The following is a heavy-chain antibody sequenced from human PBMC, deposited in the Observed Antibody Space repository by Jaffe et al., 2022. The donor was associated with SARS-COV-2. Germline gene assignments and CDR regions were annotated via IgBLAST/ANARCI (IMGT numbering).Heavy chain of an antibody. CDR2: MNPNSGNT. CDR3: ARVAWIQLYNWFDP. J-gene: IGHJ5*02. Sequence: QVQLVQSGAEVKKPGASVKVSCKASGYTFTSYDINWVRQATGQGLEWMGWMNPNSGNTGYAQKFQGRVTMTRNTSISTAYMELSSLRSEDTAVYYCARVAWIQLYNWFDPWGQGTLVTVSS. V-gene: IGHV1-8*01. CDR1: GYTFTSYD. D-gene: IGHD5-18*01.